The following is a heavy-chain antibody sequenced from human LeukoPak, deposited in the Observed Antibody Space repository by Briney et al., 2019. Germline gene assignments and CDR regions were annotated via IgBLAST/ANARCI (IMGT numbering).Heavy chain of an antibody. CDR2: INHSGST. J-gene: IGHJ4*02. CDR1: GGSFSGYY. D-gene: IGHD4-17*01. Sequence: PSETLSLTCAVYGGSFSGYYWSWIRQPPGKGLEWIGEINHSGSTNYNPSLKSRVTISVDTSKNQFSLKLSSVTAADTAVYSCARHDDYGDFYSPFDYWGLGILVTVSS. V-gene: IGHV4-34*01. CDR3: ARHDDYGDFYSPFDY.